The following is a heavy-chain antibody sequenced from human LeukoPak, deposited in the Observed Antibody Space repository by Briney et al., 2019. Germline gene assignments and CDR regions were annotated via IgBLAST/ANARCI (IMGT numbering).Heavy chain of an antibody. Sequence: SETLSLTCTVSGGSISSYYWSWIRQPAGKGLEWIGRIYTSGSTNYNPSLKSRVTMSVDTSKNQFSLKLSSVTAADTAVYYCARVTVDTDIIPWFDPWGQGTLVTVSS. CDR2: IYTSGST. V-gene: IGHV4-4*07. D-gene: IGHD5-18*01. CDR1: GGSISSYY. CDR3: ARVTVDTDIIPWFDP. J-gene: IGHJ5*02.